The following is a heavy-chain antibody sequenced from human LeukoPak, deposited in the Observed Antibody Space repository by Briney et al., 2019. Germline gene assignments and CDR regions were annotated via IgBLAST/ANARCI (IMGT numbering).Heavy chain of an antibody. Sequence: SEALSLTCAVYGGSFSGYYWSWIRQPPGKGLEWIGEINHSGSTNYNPSLKSRVTISVDTSKNQFSLKLSSVTAADTAVYYCARGLLASHHFYYYDSSGYCYWGQGTLVTVSS. CDR1: GGSFSGYY. CDR2: INHSGST. D-gene: IGHD3-22*01. J-gene: IGHJ4*02. CDR3: ARGLLASHHFYYYDSSGYCY. V-gene: IGHV4-34*01.